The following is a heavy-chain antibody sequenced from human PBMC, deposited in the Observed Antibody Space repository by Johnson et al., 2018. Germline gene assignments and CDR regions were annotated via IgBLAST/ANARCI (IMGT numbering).Heavy chain of an antibody. Sequence: VQLVQSGAEVKKPGESLKISCKGSGYSFTSYWIGWVRQMPGKGLEWLGIIYPGDSDTRYSPSFPGQVTIPADKSISTAYLQWSSLKASDTAMYYCARDRGDGYNGDAFDIWGQGTMVTVSS. V-gene: IGHV5-51*01. J-gene: IGHJ3*02. D-gene: IGHD5-24*01. CDR1: GYSFTSYW. CDR3: ARDRGDGYNGDAFDI. CDR2: IYPGDSDT.